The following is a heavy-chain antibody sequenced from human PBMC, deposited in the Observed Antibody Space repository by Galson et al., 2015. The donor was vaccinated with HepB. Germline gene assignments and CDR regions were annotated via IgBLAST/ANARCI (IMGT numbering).Heavy chain of an antibody. V-gene: IGHV3-74*01. J-gene: IGHJ6*02. Sequence: SLRLSCAASGFTFSSYWMHWVRQAPGKGLVWVSRINSDGSSTSYADSVKGRFTISRDNAKNTLYLQMNSLRAEDTAVYYCARDYYYDSSGWALHGMDVWGQGTPVTVSS. D-gene: IGHD3-22*01. CDR1: GFTFSSYW. CDR2: INSDGSST. CDR3: ARDYYYDSSGWALHGMDV.